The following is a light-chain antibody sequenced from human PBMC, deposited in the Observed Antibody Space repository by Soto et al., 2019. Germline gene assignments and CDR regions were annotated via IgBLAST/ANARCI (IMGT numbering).Light chain of an antibody. CDR1: SSNIGNNY. V-gene: IGLV1-51*01. Sequence: QSVLTQPPSVSAAPGQKVTISCSGSSSNIGNNYVSWYQQLPGTAPKFLLYDNNKRPSRIPDRFSGSKSGASATLDITGLQTGDAADYYCGTWDSSLSAWVFGGGTKVTVL. CDR3: GTWDSSLSAWV. J-gene: IGLJ3*02. CDR2: DNN.